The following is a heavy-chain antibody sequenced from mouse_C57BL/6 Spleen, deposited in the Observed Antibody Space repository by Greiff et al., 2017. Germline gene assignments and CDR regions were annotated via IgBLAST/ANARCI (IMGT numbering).Heavy chain of an antibody. CDR1: GYTFTGYW. CDR2: IVPGNSET. D-gene: IGHD1-1*02. CDR3: ARGVVGFPSAMDY. V-gene: IGHV1-52*01. J-gene: IGHJ4*01. Sequence: VQLKEPGAELVRPGSSVKLSCKASGYTFTGYWMDWVKQRPIQGLEWIGNIVPGNSETHYNQKFKGKATFTADTSSNTAYMQLSSLTTEDSAIYYCARGVVGFPSAMDYWGQGTSVTVSS.